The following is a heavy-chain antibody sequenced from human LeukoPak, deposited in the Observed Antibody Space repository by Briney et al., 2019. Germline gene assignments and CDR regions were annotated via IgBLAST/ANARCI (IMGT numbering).Heavy chain of an antibody. CDR3: AKFEGLCGSANTCYHFDC. J-gene: IGHJ4*02. CDR1: GFTFSAYA. Sequence: GGSLRLSCDASGFTFSAYAMSWVRQAPGEGLEWVSGLSGSGGSTWYADSVKGRFTISRDNSKNTVYLHMNSLRAEDTAVYYCAKFEGLCGSANTCYHFDCWGQGTLVTVSS. CDR2: LSGSGGST. V-gene: IGHV3-23*01. D-gene: IGHD2-2*01.